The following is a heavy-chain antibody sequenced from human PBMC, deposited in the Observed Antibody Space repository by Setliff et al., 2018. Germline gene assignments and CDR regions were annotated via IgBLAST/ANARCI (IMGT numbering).Heavy chain of an antibody. CDR2: INAGNGNT. CDR3: ARSGGSNWQTKLDY. D-gene: IGHD2-15*01. Sequence: ASVKVSCKASGGTFSSYVISWVRQAPGQRLEWMGWINAGNGNTKYSQEFQDRVTITRDTSASIAFMELSSLRSEDMAVYYCARSGGSNWQTKLDYWGQGTLVTVSS. J-gene: IGHJ4*02. CDR1: GGTFSSYV. V-gene: IGHV1-3*03.